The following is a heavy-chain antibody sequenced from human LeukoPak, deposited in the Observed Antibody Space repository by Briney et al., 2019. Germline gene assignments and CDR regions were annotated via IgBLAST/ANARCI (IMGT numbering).Heavy chain of an antibody. Sequence: NPGGSLRLSCAASGFTFSSYSMNWVRQAPGKGLEWVSSISSSSSYIYYADSVKGRFTISRDNAKNSLYLQMNSLRAEDTAVYYCANEGSHQEAGDYWGQGTLVTVSS. CDR2: ISSSSSYI. V-gene: IGHV3-21*01. CDR1: GFTFSSYS. CDR3: ANEGSHQEAGDY. J-gene: IGHJ4*02. D-gene: IGHD6-13*01.